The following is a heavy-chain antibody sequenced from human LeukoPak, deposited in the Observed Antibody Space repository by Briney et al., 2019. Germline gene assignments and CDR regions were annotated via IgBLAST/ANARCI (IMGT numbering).Heavy chain of an antibody. D-gene: IGHD2-15*01. CDR3: ASPILGYCSGGTGYCEAFNM. V-gene: IGHV1-69*06. Sequence: SVKVSCEASGGTLTSYAMSWVRQAPGQGLEWMGGIIPIFCKAHYAQKFQDRVTITADKYTSTAYMDLSSVKSEDTAVNYCASPILGYCSGGTGYCEAFNMCGQGTMATVYS. J-gene: IGHJ3*02. CDR1: GGTLTSYA. CDR2: IIPIFCKA.